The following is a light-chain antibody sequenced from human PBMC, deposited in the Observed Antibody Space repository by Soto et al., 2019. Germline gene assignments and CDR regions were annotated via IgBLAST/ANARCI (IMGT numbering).Light chain of an antibody. CDR1: QDINVY. CDR2: SAS. CDR3: QHGYVAAYS. J-gene: IGKJ2*03. Sequence: DIQMTQSPSSVSASIGDTVTITCRASQDINVYLNWYQQKPGQVPKLLIYSASTLHSGVPSRFPGSGSEPDFTLTIRSLQPADFATYYCQHGYVAAYSFGQGTQVDI. V-gene: IGKV1-39*01.